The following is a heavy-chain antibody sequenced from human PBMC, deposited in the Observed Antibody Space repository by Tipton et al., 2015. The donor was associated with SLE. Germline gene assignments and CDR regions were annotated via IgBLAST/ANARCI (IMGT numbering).Heavy chain of an antibody. D-gene: IGHD1-26*01. CDR3: AREKDGASDY. CDR1: GYTFTTYY. V-gene: IGHV1-46*01. J-gene: IGHJ4*02. CDR2: INSGGGGT. Sequence: QSGPEVKKPGASVRVSCKASGYTFTTYYIHWVRQAPGQGLEWMGIINSGGGGTIYAQKFQGRVTMTRDTSTSTVYMELNSLRSEDTAVYYCAREKDGASDYWGQGTLVTVSS.